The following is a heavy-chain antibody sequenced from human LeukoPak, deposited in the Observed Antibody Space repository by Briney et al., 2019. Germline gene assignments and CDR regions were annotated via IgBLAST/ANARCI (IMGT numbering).Heavy chain of an antibody. CDR3: ARPGYYYDSSGYQHDAFDI. Sequence: SETLSLTCTVSGGSISSYYWSWIRQPPGKGLEWIGYIYYSGSTNYNPSLKSRVTISVDTSKNQFSLKLSSVTAADTAVYYCARPGYYYDSSGYQHDAFDIWGQGTMVTVSS. CDR1: GGSISSYY. CDR2: IYYSGST. V-gene: IGHV4-59*08. J-gene: IGHJ3*02. D-gene: IGHD3-22*01.